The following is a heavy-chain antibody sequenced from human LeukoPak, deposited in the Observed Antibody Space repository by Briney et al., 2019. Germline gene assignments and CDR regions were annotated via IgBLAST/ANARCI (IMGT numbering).Heavy chain of an antibody. CDR2: IRYDGSNK. J-gene: IGHJ4*02. V-gene: IGHV3-30*02. CDR3: AKDRDTAGQRWLHPLDY. Sequence: PGGSLRLSCAASGFTLSSYAMSWVRQAPGKGLEWVAFIRYDGSNKYYADSVKGRFTISRDNSKNTLYLQMNSLRAEDTAVYYCAKDRDTAGQRWLHPLDYWGQGTLVTVSS. D-gene: IGHD5-24*01. CDR1: GFTLSSYA.